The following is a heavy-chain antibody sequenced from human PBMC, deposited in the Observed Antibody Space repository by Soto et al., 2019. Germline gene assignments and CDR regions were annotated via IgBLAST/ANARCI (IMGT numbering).Heavy chain of an antibody. CDR2: INWKSDI. CDR3: AISQDRGGRTTFIY. Sequence: PGGSLRLSCAVPGFTFDDNAMHWVRQAPEKGLEWVSGINWKSDIGYADSVKVRFTISRDNAENSLYLQMNSLRAEDTALYYCAISQDRGGRTTFIYWGQGTQVTVSS. CDR1: GFTFDDNA. D-gene: IGHD3-16*01. J-gene: IGHJ4*02. V-gene: IGHV3-9*01.